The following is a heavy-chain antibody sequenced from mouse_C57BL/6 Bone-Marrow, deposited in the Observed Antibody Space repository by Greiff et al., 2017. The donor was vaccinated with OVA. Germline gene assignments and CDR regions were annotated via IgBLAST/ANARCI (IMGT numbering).Heavy chain of an antibody. CDR2: INPGSGGT. Sequence: QVQLQQSGAELVRPGTSVKVSCKASGYAFTNYLIEWVKQRPGQGLEWIGEINPGSGGTNYNEKFKGKATLTADKSSSTAYMQLSSLTSEDSAVYFCAREEDDYDEALGWFAYWGQGTLVTVSA. V-gene: IGHV1-54*01. D-gene: IGHD2-4*01. CDR1: GYAFTNYL. J-gene: IGHJ3*01. CDR3: AREEDDYDEALGWFAY.